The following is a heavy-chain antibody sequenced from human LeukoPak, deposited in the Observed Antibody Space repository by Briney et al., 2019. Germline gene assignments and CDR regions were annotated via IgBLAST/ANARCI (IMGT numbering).Heavy chain of an antibody. V-gene: IGHV4-38-2*02. CDR1: GYSISSGCY. CDR3: ARDPQGGTTSDAFDI. CDR2: VYYSGTT. J-gene: IGHJ3*02. D-gene: IGHD1-1*01. Sequence: SETLSLTCTVSGYSISSGCYWGWIRQPPGKGLEWIGYVYYSGTTNYNPSLKSRVTISVDTSKNQFSLKLSSVTAADTAVYFCARDPQGGTTSDAFDIWGQGTMVTVSS.